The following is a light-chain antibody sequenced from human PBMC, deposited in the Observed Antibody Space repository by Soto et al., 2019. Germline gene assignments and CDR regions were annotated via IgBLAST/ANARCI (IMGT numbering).Light chain of an antibody. CDR1: QDITSY. CDR3: QYCGYLPI. Sequence: DIQMTQSPSSLSASVGDRVTITSQASQDITSYLNWYQHKPGKAPKLLIYDASILEAGVPPRFSGSGSGTNFTFTISSLQPEDVATYYCQYCGYLPIVGPGTTVDFK. CDR2: DAS. J-gene: IGKJ3*01. V-gene: IGKV1-33*01.